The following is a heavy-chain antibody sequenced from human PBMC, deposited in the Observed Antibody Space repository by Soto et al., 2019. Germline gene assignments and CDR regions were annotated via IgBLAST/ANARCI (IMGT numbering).Heavy chain of an antibody. D-gene: IGHD5-12*01. V-gene: IGHV4-30-2*01. CDR2: IYHSGST. CDR3: ARNQMGGYDSDSRTYYYYGMDV. Sequence: QLQLQESGSGLVKPSQTLSLTCAVSGGSISSGGYSWSWIRQPPGKGLEWIGYIYHSGSTYYNPSLKSRVTISVDRSKNQFSLKLSSVTAADTAVYYCARNQMGGYDSDSRTYYYYGMDVWGQGTTVTVSS. J-gene: IGHJ6*02. CDR1: GGSISSGGYS.